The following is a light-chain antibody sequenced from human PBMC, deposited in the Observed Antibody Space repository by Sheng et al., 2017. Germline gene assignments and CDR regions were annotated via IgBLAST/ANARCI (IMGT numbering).Light chain of an antibody. CDR1: QDIRAD. V-gene: IGKV1-6*01. CDR3: LQDDTYPLT. Sequence: ISMTQSPTSLSASVGDRVTITCRASQDIRADLGWYQQKPGKAPKLLIFSASTLHTGVPSRFGGSGFGTHFTLTISSLQPEDFATYYCLQDDTYPLTFGGGTKVEIK. J-gene: IGKJ4*01. CDR2: SAS.